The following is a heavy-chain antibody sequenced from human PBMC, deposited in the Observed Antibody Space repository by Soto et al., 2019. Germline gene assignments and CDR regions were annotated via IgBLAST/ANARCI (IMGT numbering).Heavy chain of an antibody. J-gene: IGHJ4*02. CDR1: GYSLSNHW. CDR3: AREYSGSYYGDFDS. CDR2: IYPGDSQT. Sequence: GESLKISCKGSGYSLSNHWIAWVRQMPGKGLECMGIIYPGDSQTRYSPSFQGQVTMSVDKSLSTAYLQWRSLEASDTAMYYCAREYSGSYYGDFDSCGQGTLVTVSS. V-gene: IGHV5-51*01. D-gene: IGHD1-26*01.